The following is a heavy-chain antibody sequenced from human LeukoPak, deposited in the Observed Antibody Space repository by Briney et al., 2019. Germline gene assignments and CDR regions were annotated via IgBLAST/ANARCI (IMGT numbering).Heavy chain of an antibody. V-gene: IGHV5-51*01. Sequence: GESLKISCKGSGYSFTSYWIGWVRQMPGKGLEWMGIIYPGDSDTRYSPSFQGQVTISADKSISTAYLQWSSLKASDTAKYYCARFGVEYYYDSSGYYYIDYWGQGTLVTVSS. CDR3: ARFGVEYYYDSSGYYYIDY. D-gene: IGHD3-22*01. CDR2: IYPGDSDT. CDR1: GYSFTSYW. J-gene: IGHJ4*02.